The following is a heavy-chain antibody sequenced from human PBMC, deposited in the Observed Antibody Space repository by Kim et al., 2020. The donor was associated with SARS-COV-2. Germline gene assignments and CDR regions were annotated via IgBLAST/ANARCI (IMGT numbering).Heavy chain of an antibody. V-gene: IGHV4-59*13. D-gene: IGHD4-17*01. Sequence: SETLSLTCTVSGYSMTTSYWSWIRQPPGKGLEWIGYIYYSGSTDYNPSVKSRVTISVDTSKNQFSLKLTSVTAADTAVYYCAGAGDYGDYGAFGLWGQGTLVTVSS. J-gene: IGHJ3*01. CDR1: GYSMTTSY. CDR3: AGAGDYGDYGAFGL. CDR2: IYYSGST.